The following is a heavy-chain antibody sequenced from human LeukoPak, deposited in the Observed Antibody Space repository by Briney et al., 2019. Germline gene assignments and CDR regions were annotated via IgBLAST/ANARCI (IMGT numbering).Heavy chain of an antibody. D-gene: IGHD3-22*01. J-gene: IGHJ4*02. CDR2: IWYDGSNR. Sequence: GGSLRLSCAASGFTFRSYAVHWVRQAPGKGLEWVAVIWYDGSNRQYADSVKGRFTISRDNSKNTLYLQMNSLRAEDTAVYYCARDFGFSPSSGYSFDYWGQGTLVTVSS. CDR3: ARDFGFSPSSGYSFDY. CDR1: GFTFRSYA. V-gene: IGHV3-33*08.